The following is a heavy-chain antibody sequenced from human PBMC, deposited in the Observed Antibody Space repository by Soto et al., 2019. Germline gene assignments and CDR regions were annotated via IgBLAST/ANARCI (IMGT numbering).Heavy chain of an antibody. CDR2: ISNDGGDK. V-gene: IGHV3-30*18. CDR1: GFTLGTYG. D-gene: IGHD3-22*01. Sequence: QVQLAESGGGVVQPGRSLTITCAASGFTLGTYGMHWVRQAPGKGLEWVAVISNDGGDKYYSDSVMGRFTISRDNSKNTLCLQMNGLRAEDTAIYFCAKEFFDSSGFYPSLDALDIWGQGTVVTVSS. CDR3: AKEFFDSSGFYPSLDALDI. J-gene: IGHJ3*02.